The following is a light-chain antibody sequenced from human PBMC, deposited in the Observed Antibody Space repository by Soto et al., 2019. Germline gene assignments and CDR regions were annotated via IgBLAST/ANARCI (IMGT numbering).Light chain of an antibody. J-gene: IGLJ2*01. CDR1: SSAVGGYNY. V-gene: IGLV2-8*01. CDR3: SSYAGSTV. CDR2: EVS. Sequence: QSALTQPPSASGSPGQSVTISCTGTSSAVGGYNYVSWYQQHPGKAPKLMIYEVSKRPSGVPDRFSGSKSGNTASLTVSGYQAEDEADYYCSSYAGSTVYGGGTKQTVL.